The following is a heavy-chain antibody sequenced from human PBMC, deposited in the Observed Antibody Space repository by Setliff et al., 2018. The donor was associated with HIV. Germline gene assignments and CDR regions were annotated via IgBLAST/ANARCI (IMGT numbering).Heavy chain of an antibody. CDR2: INPNIGST. J-gene: IGHJ6*03. D-gene: IGHD1-7*01. CDR1: GYTFTGYY. Sequence: ASVKVSCKASGYTFTGYYIHWVRQAPGQGLQWMGRINPNIGSTNYAQRFHGRVTITADESTNTVYMELRSLTPEDTAIYYCARKAGTTLHYHYYYMDVWGKGTTVTVSS. V-gene: IGHV1-2*06. CDR3: ARKAGTTLHYHYYYMDV.